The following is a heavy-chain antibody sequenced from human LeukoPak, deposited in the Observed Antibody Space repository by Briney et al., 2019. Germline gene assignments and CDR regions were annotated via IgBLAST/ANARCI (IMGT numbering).Heavy chain of an antibody. CDR3: AKDSAAVAAKGYFDY. J-gene: IGHJ4*02. CDR2: ISGSAGST. Sequence: GGSLRLSCAASGFTFSSYEMNWVRQAPGKGLEWVSAISGSAGSTYYADSVKGRFTISRDDSKNTLYLQMNSLRAEDTALYYCAKDSAAVAAKGYFDYWGQGTLVTVSS. CDR1: GFTFSSYE. V-gene: IGHV3-23*01. D-gene: IGHD6-19*01.